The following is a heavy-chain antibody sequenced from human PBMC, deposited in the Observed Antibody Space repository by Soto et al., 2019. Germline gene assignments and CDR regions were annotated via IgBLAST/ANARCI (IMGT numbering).Heavy chain of an antibody. D-gene: IGHD2-2*01. J-gene: IGHJ1*01. CDR2: FYRSGVT. Sequence: SETLSLTCSFSGDSSSTSTYSWSWIRQPPGKALEWVGFFYRSGVTSYNPSLKSRVSISLDTSNNQCSLKLGSVTAAATAVYYGAGMPYTRGLSFAPWGPGTLVTVSS. CDR3: AGMPYTRGLSFAP. V-gene: IGHV4-30-2*01. CDR1: GDSSSTSTYS.